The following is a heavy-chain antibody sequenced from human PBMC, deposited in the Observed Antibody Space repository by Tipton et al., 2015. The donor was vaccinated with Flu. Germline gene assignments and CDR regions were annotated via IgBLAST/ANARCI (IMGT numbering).Heavy chain of an antibody. CDR3: ARDSPTVPRAFLA. D-gene: IGHD2-2*01. V-gene: IGHV4-61*09. CDR2: ICHSGNT. J-gene: IGHJ4*02. Sequence: LRLSCTVSGGSVRSGSYYWSWIRQPAGKGLEWIANICHSGNTYHNPSLKSRVTISVDTSKSQFSLKLSSVTAADTAVYYCARDSPTVPRAFLAWGQGTLVTVSS. CDR1: GGSVRSGSYY.